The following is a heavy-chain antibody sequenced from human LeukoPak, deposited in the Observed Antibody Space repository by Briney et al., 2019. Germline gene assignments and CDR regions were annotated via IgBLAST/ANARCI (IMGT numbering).Heavy chain of an antibody. J-gene: IGHJ6*02. CDR2: IYYSGST. V-gene: IGHV4-59*12. Sequence: SETLSLTCTVSGGSIRSYYWSWIRQPPGKGLEGIGYIYYSGSTNYNPSLKSRVIMSVDTSKDQFSLTLNSVTAADTAVYYCAGGPGDYDSSGYPRSSGMDVWGQGTTVTVSS. CDR3: AGGPGDYDSSGYPRSSGMDV. D-gene: IGHD3-22*01. CDR1: GGSIRSYY.